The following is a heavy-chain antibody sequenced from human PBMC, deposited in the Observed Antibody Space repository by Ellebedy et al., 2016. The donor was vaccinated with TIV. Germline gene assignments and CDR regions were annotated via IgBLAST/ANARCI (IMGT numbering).Heavy chain of an antibody. V-gene: IGHV5-51*01. D-gene: IGHD4-11*01. J-gene: IGHJ6*02. Sequence: GESLKISCKGSGYSFTSYWIGWVRQMPGKGLEWMGIIYPGDSDTRYSPSFQGQVTISADKSISTAYLQWSSLKASDTAMYYCARHRYSRRPYYYYYGMDVWGQGTTVTVSS. CDR1: GYSFTSYW. CDR3: ARHRYSRRPYYYYYGMDV. CDR2: IYPGDSDT.